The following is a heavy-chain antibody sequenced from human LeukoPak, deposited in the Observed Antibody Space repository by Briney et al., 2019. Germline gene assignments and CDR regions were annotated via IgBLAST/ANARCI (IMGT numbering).Heavy chain of an antibody. CDR3: AKVTVTTWMDTNAFDI. Sequence: GGSLRLSCAASGFTFDDYAMHWVRQAPGKGLEWVSGISWNSGSIGYADSVKGRFTISRDNAKNSLYLQMNSLRAEDTALYYCAKVTVTTWMDTNAFDIWGQGTMVTVSS. J-gene: IGHJ3*02. V-gene: IGHV3-9*01. CDR2: ISWNSGSI. D-gene: IGHD4-17*01. CDR1: GFTFDDYA.